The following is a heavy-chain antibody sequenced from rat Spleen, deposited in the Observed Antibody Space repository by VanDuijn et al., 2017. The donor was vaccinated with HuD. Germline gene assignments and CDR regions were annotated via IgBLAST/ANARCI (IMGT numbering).Heavy chain of an antibody. CDR1: GFSLNDYI. CDR2: LWRGGST. J-gene: IGHJ4*01. CDR3: ARAPGNGYVMDA. D-gene: IGHD5-1*01. Sequence: QVQLMESGPGLVQPSETLSLTCTVSGFSLNDYIVHWVRQPPGKGLEWMGVLWRGGSTEYNSALKSRLSISRDTSKNHIFLKMNSLQSEDTATYHCARAPGNGYVMDAWGQGVMVTVSS. V-gene: IGHV2-45*01.